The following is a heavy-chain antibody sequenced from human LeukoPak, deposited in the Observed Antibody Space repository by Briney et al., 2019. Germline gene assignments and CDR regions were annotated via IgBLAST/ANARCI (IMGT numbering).Heavy chain of an antibody. CDR3: ASYCSGGSCYNYHAFDI. CDR1: GYSISSGYY. D-gene: IGHD2-15*01. CDR2: IYHSGST. V-gene: IGHV4-38-2*01. J-gene: IGHJ3*02. Sequence: PSETLSLTRAVSGYSISSGYYWGWIRQPPGKGLEWIGSIYHSGSTYYNPSLKSRVTISVDTSKNQFSLKLSSVTAADTAVYYCASYCSGGSCYNYHAFDIWGQGTMVTVSS.